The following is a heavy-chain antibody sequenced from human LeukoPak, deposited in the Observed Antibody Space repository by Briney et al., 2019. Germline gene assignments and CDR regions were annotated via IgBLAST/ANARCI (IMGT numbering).Heavy chain of an antibody. CDR2: ITSSSTI. CDR1: GFIFSSYS. CDR3: AKGIAVAGSDY. Sequence: GGSLRLSCAASGFIFSSYSMNWVRQAPGKGLGWVSYITSSSTIYYADSVKGRFTISRDNAKNSLYLQMNSLRAEDTAEYYFAKGIAVAGSDYWGQGTLVTVSS. D-gene: IGHD6-19*01. V-gene: IGHV3-48*01. J-gene: IGHJ4*02.